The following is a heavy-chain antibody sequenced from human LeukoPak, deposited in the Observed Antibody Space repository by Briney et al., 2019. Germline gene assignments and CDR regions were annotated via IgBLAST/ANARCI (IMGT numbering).Heavy chain of an antibody. V-gene: IGHV1-69*05. CDR1: GGTFSSYA. Sequence: RASVKVSCKASGGTFSSYAISWVRQAPGQGLEWMGRIIPIFGTANYAQKFQGRVTITTHESTSTAYTELRSLRSEDTAVYYCASALWEVRGVIIPPDYWGQGTLVTVSS. D-gene: IGHD3-10*01. CDR2: IIPIFGTA. CDR3: ASALWEVRGVIIPPDY. J-gene: IGHJ4*02.